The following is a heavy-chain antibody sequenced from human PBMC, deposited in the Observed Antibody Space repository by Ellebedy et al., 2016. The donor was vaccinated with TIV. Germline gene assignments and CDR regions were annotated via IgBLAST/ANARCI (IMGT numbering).Heavy chain of an antibody. CDR2: ISSSGDST. CDR3: AKETTELTATTLY. CDR1: GFTFSNYA. Sequence: PGGSLRLSCAASGFTFSNYAMNWVRQAPGKGLEWVSGISSSGDSTYYADSVKGRFTISRDNSKNTLNLQLSSLRSEDTAVYYCAKETTELTATTLYWGQGTLVTVSS. J-gene: IGHJ4*02. D-gene: IGHD1-1*01. V-gene: IGHV3-23*01.